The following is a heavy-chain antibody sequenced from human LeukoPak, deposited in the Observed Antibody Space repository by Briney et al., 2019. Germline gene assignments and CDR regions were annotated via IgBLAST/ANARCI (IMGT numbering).Heavy chain of an antibody. D-gene: IGHD7-27*01. V-gene: IGHV4-39*01. Sequence: PSETLSLTCTVSGGSISSSPQYWGWIRQPPGKGLEWIGSIHYSGSTYYNPSLKSRVTISVDTSKNQFSLRLYSVTAADTAMYYCARHPTWGSPDYFDYWGQGTLVTVSS. CDR1: GGSISSSPQY. J-gene: IGHJ4*02. CDR2: IHYSGST. CDR3: ARHPTWGSPDYFDY.